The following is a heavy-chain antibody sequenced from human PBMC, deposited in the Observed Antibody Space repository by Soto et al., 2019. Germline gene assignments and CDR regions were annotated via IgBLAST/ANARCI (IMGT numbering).Heavy chain of an antibody. CDR2: INPNSGGT. V-gene: IGHV1-2*02. CDR3: ARALSIQVNWNYGNYYYYGMDV. D-gene: IGHD1-7*01. CDR1: GYTFTGYY. J-gene: IGHJ6*02. Sequence: ASVKVSCKASGYTFTGYYMHWVRQAPGQGLEWMGWINPNSGGTNYAQKFQGRVTMTRDTSISTAYMELRRLRSDDTAVYYCARALSIQVNWNYGNYYYYGMDVWGQGTTVTVSS.